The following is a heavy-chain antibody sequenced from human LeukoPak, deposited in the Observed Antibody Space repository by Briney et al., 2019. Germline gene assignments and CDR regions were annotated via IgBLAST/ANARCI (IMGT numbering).Heavy chain of an antibody. CDR1: GYTLTELS. J-gene: IGHJ6*02. D-gene: IGHD6-19*01. CDR2: FDPEDGET. Sequence: ASVKVSCKVSGYTLTELSMHWVRQAPGKGLEWMGGFDPEDGETIYAQKFQGRVTMTEDTSTDTAYMELSSLRSEDTAVYYCARDGPLMGSGWADYYYYYGMDVWGQGTTVTVSS. CDR3: ARDGPLMGSGWADYYYYYGMDV. V-gene: IGHV1-24*01.